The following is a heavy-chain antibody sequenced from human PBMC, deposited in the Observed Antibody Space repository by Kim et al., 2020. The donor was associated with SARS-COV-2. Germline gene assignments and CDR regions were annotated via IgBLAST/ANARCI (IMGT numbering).Heavy chain of an antibody. CDR2: T. D-gene: IGHD4-17*01. Sequence: TYYADSVKGRFTISRDNSKNTLYLQMNSLRAEDTAVYYCAKEDYGDYDDYWGQGTLVTVSS. CDR3: AKEDYGDYDDY. J-gene: IGHJ4*02. V-gene: IGHV3-23*01.